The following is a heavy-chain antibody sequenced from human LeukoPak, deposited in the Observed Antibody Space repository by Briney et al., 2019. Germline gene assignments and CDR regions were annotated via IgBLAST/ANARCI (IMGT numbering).Heavy chain of an antibody. V-gene: IGHV4-59*01. CDR3: ARGLYYYDSSGYTFDY. J-gene: IGHJ4*02. D-gene: IGHD3-22*01. CDR1: GGSISSYY. CDR2: IYYSGST. Sequence: SSETLSLTCTVSGGSISSYYWSWIRQPPGKGLEWIGYIYYSGSTNYNPSLKSRVTISVDTSKNQFSLKLSSVTAADTAVYYCARGLYYYDSSGYTFDYWGQGTLVTVSS.